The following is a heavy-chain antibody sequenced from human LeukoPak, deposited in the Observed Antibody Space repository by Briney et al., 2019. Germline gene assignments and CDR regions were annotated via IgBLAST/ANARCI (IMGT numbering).Heavy chain of an antibody. V-gene: IGHV4-34*01. J-gene: IGHJ4*02. D-gene: IGHD3-3*01. CDR2: INHSGST. CDR1: GGSFSGYY. CDR3: ARPHRTYNVFGSVYYHFNY. Sequence: SETLSLTCAVYGGSFSGYYWSWIRQPPGKGLEWIGEINHSGSTNYNPSLKSRVTISVDTSKNQFSLKLSSVTAADTAVYYCARPHRTYNVFGSVYYHFNYGAKGPLVTVPS.